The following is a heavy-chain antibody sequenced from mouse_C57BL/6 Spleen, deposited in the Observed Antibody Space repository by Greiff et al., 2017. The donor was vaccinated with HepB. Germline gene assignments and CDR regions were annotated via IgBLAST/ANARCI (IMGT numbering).Heavy chain of an antibody. J-gene: IGHJ1*03. V-gene: IGHV1-50*01. CDR3: ARMIYYGSSNHWYFDV. D-gene: IGHD1-1*01. CDR1: GYTFTSYW. Sequence: QQSCKASGYTFTSYWMQWVKQSPGQGLEWIGEIDPSDSYTNYNQKFKGKATLTVDTSSSTAYMQLSSLTSEDSAVYYCARMIYYGSSNHWYFDVWGTGTTVTVSS. CDR2: IDPSDSYT.